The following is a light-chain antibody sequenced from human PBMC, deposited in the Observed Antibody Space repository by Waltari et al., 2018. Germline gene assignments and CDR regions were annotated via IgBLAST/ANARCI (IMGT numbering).Light chain of an antibody. CDR2: AAS. Sequence: DRVTITCRASQDISSYLAWYQQKPGKAPKLLISAASTLQAGVPSRFSGGGSGTEFTLTISSLQPEDFATYYCQQLSGFPFTFGPGTKVDVK. CDR1: QDISSY. V-gene: IGKV1-9*01. CDR3: QQLSGFPFT. J-gene: IGKJ3*01.